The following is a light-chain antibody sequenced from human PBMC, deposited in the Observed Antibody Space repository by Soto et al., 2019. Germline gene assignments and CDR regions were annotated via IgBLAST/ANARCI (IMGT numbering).Light chain of an antibody. CDR1: RAAYD. V-gene: IGLV1-40*01. J-gene: IGLJ1*01. Sequence: QSVLTQPPSVSGAPGQRVTISCTGSRAAYDVHWYQQVPGTAPNLLIYGNNNRPSGVPERFSGSKSGTSASLAITGLQAEDEADYYCQSYDSSVSGSKVFGTGTKLTVL. CDR3: QSYDSSVSGSKV. CDR2: GNN.